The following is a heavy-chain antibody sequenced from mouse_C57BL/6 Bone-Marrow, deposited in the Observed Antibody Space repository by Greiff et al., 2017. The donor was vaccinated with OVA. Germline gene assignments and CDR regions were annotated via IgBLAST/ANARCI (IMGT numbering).Heavy chain of an antibody. D-gene: IGHD1-1*01. CDR1: EYEFPSHD. J-gene: IGHJ1*03. V-gene: IGHV5-2*01. CDR3: ARRSYGSSPHWYFDV. Sequence: EVHLVESGGGLVQPGESLKLSCESNEYEFPSHDMSWVRKTPETRLELVAAINSDGGSTYYPDTMERRFIISRDNTKKTLYLQMSSLRSEDTALYYCARRSYGSSPHWYFDVWGTGTTVTVSS. CDR2: INSDGGST.